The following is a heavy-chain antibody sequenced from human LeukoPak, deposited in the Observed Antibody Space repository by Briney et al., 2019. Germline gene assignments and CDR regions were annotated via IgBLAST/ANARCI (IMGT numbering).Heavy chain of an antibody. CDR1: GFTFSDYY. Sequence: GGSLRHSCAASGFTFSDYYMSWIRQAPGKGLEWVSYISSSGSTIYYADSVKGRFTISRDNAKNSLYLQMNSLRAEDTAVYYCARYNQYNSSWYGGYDYWGQGTLVTVSS. CDR3: ARYNQYNSSWYGGYDY. V-gene: IGHV3-11*01. CDR2: ISSSGSTI. J-gene: IGHJ4*02. D-gene: IGHD6-13*01.